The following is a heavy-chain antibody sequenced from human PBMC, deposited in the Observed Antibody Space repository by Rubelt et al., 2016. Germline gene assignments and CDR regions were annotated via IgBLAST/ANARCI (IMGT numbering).Heavy chain of an antibody. Sequence: DSRGGLVQPGGSLRLSCAASELTSLTPSGFWMHWVRQAPGMGLVWVARINSDGSSSSYADYVKGRFTISRDNAKNSLYLQMSSLSAEDTAVYYCVVGGATCDYWGQGTLVTVSS. D-gene: IGHD1-26*01. J-gene: IGHJ4*02. V-gene: IGHV3-74*02. CDR2: INSDGSSS. CDR1: ELTSLTPSGFW. CDR3: VVGGATCDY.